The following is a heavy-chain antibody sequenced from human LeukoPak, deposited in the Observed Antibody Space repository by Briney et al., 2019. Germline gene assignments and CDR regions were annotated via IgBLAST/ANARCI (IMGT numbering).Heavy chain of an antibody. CDR2: IYPGDSDT. J-gene: IGHJ4*02. CDR1: GYPFTSYC. CDR3: ARQSGYSYGIDY. D-gene: IGHD5-18*01. V-gene: IGHV5-51*01. Sequence: GESLKISRKGSGYPFTSYCIAWVRQMPGKGLEWMLIIYPGDSDTRYSPSFQGQVTISADKSINTAYLQWGSLKASDTAMYYWARQSGYSYGIDYWGQGTLVSVSS.